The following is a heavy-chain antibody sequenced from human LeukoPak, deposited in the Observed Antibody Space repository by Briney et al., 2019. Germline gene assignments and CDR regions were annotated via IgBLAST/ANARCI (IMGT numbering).Heavy chain of an antibody. Sequence: SETLSLTCTLSGGSVSSSGYSWNWLRQPPAKTLEWIGYTYYSGSTHYNPSLKSRVTLSVDTSKNQFSLKLTSVTAADTAVYYCALRRLTSSRITEDNWFGPWGQGTLVTVSS. CDR2: TYYSGST. V-gene: IGHV4-61*08. CDR3: ALRRLTSSRITEDNWFGP. J-gene: IGHJ5*02. D-gene: IGHD3-16*01. CDR1: GGSVSSSGYS.